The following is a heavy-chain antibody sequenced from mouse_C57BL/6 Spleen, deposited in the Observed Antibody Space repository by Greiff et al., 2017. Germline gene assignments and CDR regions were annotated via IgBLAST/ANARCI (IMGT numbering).Heavy chain of an antibody. CDR1: GYTFTSYW. CDR2: IDPSDSYT. CDR3: ARKGSYYFDY. V-gene: IGHV1-69*01. Sequence: VQLQQPGAELVMPGASVKLSCKASGYTFTSYWMHWVKQRPGQGLEWIGEIDPSDSYTNYNKKFKGKSTLTVDKSSSTAYMQLSSLTSEDSAVYYCARKGSYYFDYWGQGTTLTVSS. J-gene: IGHJ2*01.